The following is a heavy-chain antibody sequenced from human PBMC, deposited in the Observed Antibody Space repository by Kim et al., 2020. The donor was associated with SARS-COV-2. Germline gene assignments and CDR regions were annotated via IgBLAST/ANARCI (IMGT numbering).Heavy chain of an antibody. CDR1: GGSISSGGYY. Sequence: SETLSLTCTVSGGSISSGGYYWSWIRQHPGKGLEWIGYIYYSGSTYYNPSLKSRVTISVHTSKNQFSLKLSSVTAADTAVYYCARDSGSGTRWGFYFDYWGQGTLVTVSS. CDR3: ARDSGSGTRWGFYFDY. V-gene: IGHV4-31*03. CDR2: IYYSGST. D-gene: IGHD3-10*01. J-gene: IGHJ4*02.